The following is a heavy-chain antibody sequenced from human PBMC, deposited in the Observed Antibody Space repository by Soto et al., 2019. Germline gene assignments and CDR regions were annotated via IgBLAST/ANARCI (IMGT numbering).Heavy chain of an antibody. Sequence: QLQLQESGPRLVKPSETLSLTCSVSGGSISSSSYSWGWIRQPPGKGLEWIGTIYYSGSTHYNPSLEGRVAISADTPNNQLSLRLSSVTAADTAVYYCGRQPVHCGSTTCFGYYSVDVWGQGTTVTVS. D-gene: IGHD2-2*01. CDR1: GGSISSSSYS. CDR2: IYYSGST. V-gene: IGHV4-39*01. CDR3: GRQPVHCGSTTCFGYYSVDV. J-gene: IGHJ6*02.